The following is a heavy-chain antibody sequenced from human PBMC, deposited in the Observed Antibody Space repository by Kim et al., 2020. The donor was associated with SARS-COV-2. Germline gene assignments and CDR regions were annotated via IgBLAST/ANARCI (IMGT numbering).Heavy chain of an antibody. Sequence: GTANYARKIQGRVTITADESTSTAYMELSSLRSEDTAIYYCARGMVNRFDYWGQGTLVTVSS. CDR2: GTA. V-gene: IGHV1-69*01. CDR3: ARGMVNRFDY. D-gene: IGHD5-18*01. J-gene: IGHJ4*02.